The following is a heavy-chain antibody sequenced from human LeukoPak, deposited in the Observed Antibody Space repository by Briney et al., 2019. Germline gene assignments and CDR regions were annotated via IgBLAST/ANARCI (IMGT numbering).Heavy chain of an antibody. D-gene: IGHD3-3*01. Sequence: ASAKVSCKASGYTFTSYYMHWVRQAPGQGLEWMGIINPSGGSTSYAQKFQGRVTMTGDMSTSTVYMELSSLRSEDTAVYYCARDPRSGYTFDYWGQGTLVTVSS. CDR2: INPSGGST. J-gene: IGHJ4*02. V-gene: IGHV1-46*01. CDR3: ARDPRSGYTFDY. CDR1: GYTFTSYY.